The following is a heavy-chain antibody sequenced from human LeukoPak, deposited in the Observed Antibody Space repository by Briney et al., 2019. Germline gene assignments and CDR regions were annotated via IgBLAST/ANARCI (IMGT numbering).Heavy chain of an antibody. CDR1: GDSVPTNSAT. J-gene: IGHJ5*02. CDR2: TYYESKWSN. Sequence: SQTLSLTCAISGDSVPTNSATWTWIRQSPSRGLEWLGRTYYESKWSNDYAVSVQSRITINPDTSKNQFSLQLNSVTPEDTAVYYCAREFGYTYVSWGQGTLVTVSS. CDR3: AREFGYTYVS. D-gene: IGHD5-18*01. V-gene: IGHV6-1*01.